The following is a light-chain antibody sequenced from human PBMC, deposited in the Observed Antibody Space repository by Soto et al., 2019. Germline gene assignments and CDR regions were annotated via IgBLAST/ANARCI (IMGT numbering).Light chain of an antibody. CDR3: QQRGNRPPWT. CDR1: QSINRH. CDR2: DAS. V-gene: IGKV3-11*01. Sequence: EIVMTQSPATLSLSPGERSTLSCRSSQSINRHLAWYQQKPGQAPRLLIYDASNRATGIPARFSGSGSGTDFTLTISSLEPEDLAVYYCQQRGNRPPWTFGQGTKVDI. J-gene: IGKJ1*01.